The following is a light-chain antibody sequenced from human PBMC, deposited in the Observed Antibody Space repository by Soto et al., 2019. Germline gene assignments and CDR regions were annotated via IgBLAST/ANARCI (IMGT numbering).Light chain of an antibody. J-gene: IGKJ5*01. CDR1: QTINSAY. CDR2: DTS. Sequence: EIVVTQSPGTLSLSPGERATLSCRASQTINSAYLAWHQQKPGQAPRLLIYDTSSRATGIPDRFSGSGSGTDVTLTISRMEPEDFAVYYCQQYGSSPITFGQGTRLEIK. V-gene: IGKV3-20*01. CDR3: QQYGSSPIT.